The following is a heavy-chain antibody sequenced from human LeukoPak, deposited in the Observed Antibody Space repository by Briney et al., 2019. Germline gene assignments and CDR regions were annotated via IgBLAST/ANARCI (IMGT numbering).Heavy chain of an antibody. CDR2: ISYDGSNK. D-gene: IGHD6-13*01. V-gene: IGHV3-30*18. J-gene: IGHJ4*02. CDR1: GFTYTDYS. Sequence: GGSLRLSCSASGFTYTDYSMSWVRQAPGKGLEWVAVISYDGSNKYYADSVKGRFTISRDNSKNTLYLQMNSLRAEDTAVYYCAKVSSSSWSAFDYWGQGTLVTVSS. CDR3: AKVSSSSWSAFDY.